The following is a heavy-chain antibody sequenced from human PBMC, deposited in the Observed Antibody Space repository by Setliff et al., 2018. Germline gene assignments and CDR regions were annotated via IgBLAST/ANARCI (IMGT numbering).Heavy chain of an antibody. CDR3: AKDLVRVGLLARYFDY. J-gene: IGHJ4*02. CDR2: ISWNSGSNK. D-gene: IGHD3-22*01. Sequence: AGGSLRLSCAASGFTFDDYAMHWVRQAPGKGLEWVSGISWNSGSNKYYADSVKGRFTISRDNSKNTLYLQMNSLRAEDTAVYYCAKDLVRVGLLARYFDYWGQGTLVTVSS. V-gene: IGHV3-9*01. CDR1: GFTFDDYA.